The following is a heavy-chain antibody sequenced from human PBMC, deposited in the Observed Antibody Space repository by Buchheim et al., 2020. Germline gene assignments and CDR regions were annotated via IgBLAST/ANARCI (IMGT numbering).Heavy chain of an antibody. CDR1: NFTFSSYG. V-gene: IGHV3-30*18. CDR2: ISYQGSSE. J-gene: IGHJ6*03. Sequence: QVQLVESGGGVVQPGRSLRLSCAASNFTFSSYGMHWVRQAPGKGLEWVALISYQGSSEFYADSVKGRFTISRDSSKNTVYLQMNSLRADDTAVYYCAKGIGSYMNCYYYYYMDVWGKGTT. D-gene: IGHD3-10*01. CDR3: AKGIGSYMNCYYYYYMDV.